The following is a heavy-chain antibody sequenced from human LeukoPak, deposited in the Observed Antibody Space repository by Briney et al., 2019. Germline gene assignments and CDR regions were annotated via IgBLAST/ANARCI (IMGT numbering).Heavy chain of an antibody. CDR2: MNPNSGNT. V-gene: IGHV1-8*01. CDR3: ARLSSGYYISSSTEFDP. Sequence: ASVKVSCKASGYTFTSYDINWVRQATGQGLEWMGWMNPNSGNTGYAQKFQGRVTMTRNTSISTAYMELSSLRSEDTAVYYCARLSSGYYISSSTEFDPWGQGTLVTVSS. CDR1: GYTFTSYD. D-gene: IGHD3-22*01. J-gene: IGHJ5*02.